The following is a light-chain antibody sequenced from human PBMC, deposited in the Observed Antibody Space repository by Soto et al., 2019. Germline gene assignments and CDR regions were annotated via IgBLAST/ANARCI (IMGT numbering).Light chain of an antibody. CDR1: SGHSSYA. CDR2: LNSDGSH. V-gene: IGLV4-69*01. CDR3: QTWGTGIHVV. J-gene: IGLJ2*01. Sequence: LVLTQPPSASASLGASVKLTCTLSSGHSSYAIAWHQQQPEKGPRYLMKLNSDGSHSKGDGIPDRFSGSSSGAERYLTISSLQSEDEADYYCQTWGTGIHVVFGGGTKLTVL.